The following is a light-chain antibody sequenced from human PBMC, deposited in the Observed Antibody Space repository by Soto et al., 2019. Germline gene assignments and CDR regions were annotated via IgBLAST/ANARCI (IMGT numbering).Light chain of an antibody. CDR3: AAWDDSLKGWV. Sequence: QSVLTQPPSASGTPGQRVTISCSGSSSNIGSNTVNWYQQLPGTAPKLLIYGNNQRPSGVPDRFSGSKSGTSASLAISGLQSEDEADYYCAAWDDSLKGWVFGGGTKLTVL. CDR1: SSNIGSNT. V-gene: IGLV1-44*01. CDR2: GNN. J-gene: IGLJ3*02.